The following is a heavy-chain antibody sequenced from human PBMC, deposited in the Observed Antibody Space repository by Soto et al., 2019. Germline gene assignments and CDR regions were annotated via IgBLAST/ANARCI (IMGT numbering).Heavy chain of an antibody. J-gene: IGHJ5*02. CDR2: INAYNGNR. V-gene: IGHV1-18*01. CDR3: ARDLGGGISAP. Sequence: QVQVVQSGAEVKKPGASVKVSCKASGYTFTSYGISWVRQAPGQGLEWMAWINAYNGNRKYAQKLQGRVTMTTDTSTSTADMELRSLRSDDTAVYYCARDLGGGISAPWGQGTLVTVSS. D-gene: IGHD6-13*01. CDR1: GYTFTSYG.